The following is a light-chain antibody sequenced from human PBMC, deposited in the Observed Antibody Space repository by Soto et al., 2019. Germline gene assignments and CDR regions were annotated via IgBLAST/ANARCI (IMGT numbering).Light chain of an antibody. CDR3: QQYISSPRT. CDR1: QSVSSY. Sequence: EILLTQSPATLSLSPGERATLSCRASQSVSSYLAWYQQKPGQAPRLLIYGASSRATGIPDRFSGSGSGTDFTLTISRLEPEDFAVYYCQQYISSPRTFGQGTKVVIK. V-gene: IGKV3-20*01. CDR2: GAS. J-gene: IGKJ1*01.